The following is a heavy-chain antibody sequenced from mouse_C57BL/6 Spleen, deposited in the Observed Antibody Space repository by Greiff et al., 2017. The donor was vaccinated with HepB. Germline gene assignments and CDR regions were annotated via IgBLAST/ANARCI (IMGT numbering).Heavy chain of an antibody. V-gene: IGHV14-3*01. CDR2: IDPANGNT. CDR3: ARPHYYGSSGYWYFDV. D-gene: IGHD1-1*01. Sequence: VQLQQSVAELVRPGASVKLSCTASGFNIKNTYMHWVKQRPEQGLEWIGRIDPANGNTKYAPKFQGKATITADTSTNTAYLQLSSLTSEDTAIYYCARPHYYGSSGYWYFDVWGTGTTVTVSS. J-gene: IGHJ1*03. CDR1: GFNIKNTY.